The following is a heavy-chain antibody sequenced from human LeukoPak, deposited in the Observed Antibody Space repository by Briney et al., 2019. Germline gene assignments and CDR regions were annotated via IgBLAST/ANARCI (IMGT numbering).Heavy chain of an antibody. Sequence: GGSLRLSCAASGFTFSDYYMSWIRQAPGKGLERISYISSGGATIYHADSVKGRFTLSRDNAKNSLYLQMDRLRAEDTAVYYCARERRTSYHYYYYGMDVWGQGTTVTVSS. CDR1: GFTFSDYY. J-gene: IGHJ6*02. CDR2: ISSGGATI. D-gene: IGHD2-2*01. V-gene: IGHV3-11*01. CDR3: ARERRTSYHYYYYGMDV.